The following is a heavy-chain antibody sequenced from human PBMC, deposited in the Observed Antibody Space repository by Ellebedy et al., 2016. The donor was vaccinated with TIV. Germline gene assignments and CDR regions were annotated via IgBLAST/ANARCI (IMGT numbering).Heavy chain of an antibody. CDR1: GFTFSSYW. CDR2: IKQDGSEK. CDR3: ARAASGIVVVNHWGY. V-gene: IGHV3-7*01. J-gene: IGHJ4*02. D-gene: IGHD3-22*01. Sequence: GESLKISCAASGFTFSSYWMSWVRQAPGKGLEWVANIKQDGSEKYYVDSVKGRVTISRDNAKNSLYLQMNSLRAEDTAVYYCARAASGIVVVNHWGYWGQGTLVTVSS.